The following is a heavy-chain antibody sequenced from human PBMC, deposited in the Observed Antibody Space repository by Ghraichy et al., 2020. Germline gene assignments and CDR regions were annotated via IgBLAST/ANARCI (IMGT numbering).Heavy chain of an antibody. CDR1: GFTFSSYG. CDR2: IWYDGSNK. CDR3: ARDLKVVVIGYYFDY. V-gene: IGHV3-33*08. D-gene: IGHD2-21*01. Sequence: GGSLRLSCAASGFTFSSYGMHWVRQAPGKGLEWVAVIWYDGSNKYYADSVKGRFTISRDNSKNTLYLQMNSLRAEDTAVYYCARDLKVVVIGYYFDYWGQGTLVTVSS. J-gene: IGHJ4*02.